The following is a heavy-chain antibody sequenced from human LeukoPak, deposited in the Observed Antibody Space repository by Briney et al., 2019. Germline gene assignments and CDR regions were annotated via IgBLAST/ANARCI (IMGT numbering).Heavy chain of an antibody. CDR2: IYYSGST. CDR3: ARQKGYGWFGEYTQGDFDP. V-gene: IGHV4-39*01. J-gene: IGHJ5*02. CDR1: GGSISSSSYY. D-gene: IGHD3-10*01. Sequence: SETLSLTCTVSGGSISSSSYYWGWIRQPPGKGLEWIGSIYYSGSTYYNPSLKSRVTISVDTSKNQFSLKLSSVTAADTAVYYCARQKGYGWFGEYTQGDFDPWGQGTLVTVSS.